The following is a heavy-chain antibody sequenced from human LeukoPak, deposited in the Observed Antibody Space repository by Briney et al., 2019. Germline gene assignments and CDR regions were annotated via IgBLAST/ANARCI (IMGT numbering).Heavy chain of an antibody. Sequence: SQTLSLTCTVSGYSISSGYYWGWIRQPPGKGLEWIGSIYHSGSTYYNPSLKSRVTISVDTSKNQFSLKLSSVTAADTAVYYCARVAPDAAFDIWGQGTMVTVSS. V-gene: IGHV4-38-2*02. CDR3: ARVAPDAAFDI. J-gene: IGHJ3*02. D-gene: IGHD3-3*02. CDR1: GYSISSGYY. CDR2: IYHSGST.